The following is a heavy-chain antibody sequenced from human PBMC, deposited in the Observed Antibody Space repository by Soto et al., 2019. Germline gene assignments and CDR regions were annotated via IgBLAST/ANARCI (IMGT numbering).Heavy chain of an antibody. V-gene: IGHV4-59*01. CDR2: VYHSGST. CDR1: GGSIMTYY. CDR3: ARDQGYYTSYFDL. D-gene: IGHD1-26*01. J-gene: IGHJ2*01. Sequence: QVQLQESGPGLVKPSETLSLTCTVSGGSIMTYYWSWIRQPPGKGLEWIGYVYHSGSTKYNPSLKSRVTISVDTSKNKSSLKLTSVTAADTAVYYCARDQGYYTSYFDLWCRGTLFTVAS.